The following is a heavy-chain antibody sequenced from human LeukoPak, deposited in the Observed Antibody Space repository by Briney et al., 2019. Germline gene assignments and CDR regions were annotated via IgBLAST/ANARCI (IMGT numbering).Heavy chain of an antibody. CDR3: AGHYNSWFYDY. CDR1: GFTFSNYS. D-gene: IGHD6-13*01. Sequence: GGSLRLSCVASGFTFSNYSMNWVRQAPGKGLEWLSYISSLGNTMYYANSVKGRFTISRDNAKNSLYLQMNSLGDEDTAVYYCAGHYNSWFYDYWGQGTLVTVSS. CDR2: ISSLGNTM. J-gene: IGHJ4*02. V-gene: IGHV3-48*02.